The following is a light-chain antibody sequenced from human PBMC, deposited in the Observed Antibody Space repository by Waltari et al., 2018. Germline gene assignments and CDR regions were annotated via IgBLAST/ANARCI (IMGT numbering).Light chain of an antibody. CDR1: QTIFYSSNNKNS. V-gene: IGKV4-1*01. CDR2: WAS. Sequence: DIVMTKSPDSLAVSLGERATLSCKSSQTIFYSSNNKNSLAWYQQKPGQPPKLLIYWASTRESGVPDRFSGSGSGTDFTLTISSLQAEDVAVYYCQQYYSTPPTFGQGTKVEIK. CDR3: QQYYSTPPT. J-gene: IGKJ1*01.